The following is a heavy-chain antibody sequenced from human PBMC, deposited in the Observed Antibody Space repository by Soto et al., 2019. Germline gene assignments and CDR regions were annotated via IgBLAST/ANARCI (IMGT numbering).Heavy chain of an antibody. CDR3: ARDLGAGTPFYYYYGMDV. D-gene: IGHD1-1*01. V-gene: IGHV1-2*04. CDR2: INPNSGGT. Sequence: ASVKVSCKASGYTFTGYYMHWVRQAPGQGLEWMGWINPNSGGTNYAQKFQGWVTMTRDTSISTAYMELSRLRSDDTAVYYCARDLGAGTPFYYYYGMDVWGQGTTVTVPS. J-gene: IGHJ6*02. CDR1: GYTFTGYY.